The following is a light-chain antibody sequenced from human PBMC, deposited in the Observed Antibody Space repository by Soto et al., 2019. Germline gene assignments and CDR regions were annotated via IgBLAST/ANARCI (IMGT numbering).Light chain of an antibody. J-gene: IGKJ2*01. CDR1: QSVSSN. Sequence: EIVMTQSPATLSVSPGERATLSCRASQSVSSNLAWYQQKPGQAPRLLIYGASTRATGIPARFSGSGSGTEFTLTISSLQPEDFAVYHCQQYNNWPRTFGQGTKLEIK. CDR2: GAS. CDR3: QQYNNWPRT. V-gene: IGKV3-15*01.